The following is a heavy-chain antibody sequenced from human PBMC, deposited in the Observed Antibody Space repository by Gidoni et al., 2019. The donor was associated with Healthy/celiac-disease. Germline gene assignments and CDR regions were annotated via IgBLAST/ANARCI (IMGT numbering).Heavy chain of an antibody. Sequence: QVQLGQSGAEVKTPGSSVKVSCKASGGTFSSYAISWVRQAPGQGLEWMAGIIPIYGTANYAQKFQGRVTITADESTSTAYMELSSLRSEDTAVYYCALLYYYDSSGGMDVWGQGTTVTVSS. CDR3: ALLYYYDSSGGMDV. J-gene: IGHJ6*02. CDR1: GGTFSSYA. D-gene: IGHD3-22*01. V-gene: IGHV1-69*01. CDR2: IIPIYGTA.